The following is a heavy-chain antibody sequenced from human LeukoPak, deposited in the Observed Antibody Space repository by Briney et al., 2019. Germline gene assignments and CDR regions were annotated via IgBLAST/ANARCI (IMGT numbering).Heavy chain of an antibody. CDR3: ARDEVVPAAKMFDP. Sequence: GGSLRLSCAASGFTFSSYGMHWVRQAPGKGLEWVAFIRYDGSNKYYADSVKGRFTISRDNSKNTLYLQMNSLRAEDTAVYYCARDEVVPAAKMFDPWGQGTLVTVSS. CDR2: IRYDGSNK. J-gene: IGHJ5*02. V-gene: IGHV3-30*02. CDR1: GFTFSSYG. D-gene: IGHD2-2*01.